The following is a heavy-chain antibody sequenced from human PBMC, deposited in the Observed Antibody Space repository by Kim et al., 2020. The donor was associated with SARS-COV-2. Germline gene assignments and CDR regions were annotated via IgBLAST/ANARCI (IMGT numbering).Heavy chain of an antibody. D-gene: IGHD2-2*03. J-gene: IGHJ5*02. Sequence: GGSLRLSCTTSGFTFTGYAMSWVRQAPGKGLEWVSSIDGSDGTTYYVDSVKGRFTISRDNSKNTLYLQMNSLRADDTAVYYCMKVGWGWILDPWGQGTL. CDR1: GFTFTGYA. CDR2: IDGSDGTT. V-gene: IGHV3-23*01. CDR3: MKVGWGWILDP.